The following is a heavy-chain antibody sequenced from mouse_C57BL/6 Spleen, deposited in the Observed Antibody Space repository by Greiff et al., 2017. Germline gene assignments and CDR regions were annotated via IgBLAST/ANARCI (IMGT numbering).Heavy chain of an antibody. J-gene: IGHJ4*01. CDR1: GYTFTDYY. CDR3: ARGVIITTVVANAMDY. D-gene: IGHD1-1*01. Sequence: QVQLKESGAELVRPGASVKLSCKASGYTFTDYYINWVKQRPGQGLEWIARIYPGSGNTYYNEKFKGKATLTAEKSSSTAYMQLSSLTSEDSAVYFCARGVIITTVVANAMDYWGQGTSVTVSS. CDR2: IYPGSGNT. V-gene: IGHV1-76*01.